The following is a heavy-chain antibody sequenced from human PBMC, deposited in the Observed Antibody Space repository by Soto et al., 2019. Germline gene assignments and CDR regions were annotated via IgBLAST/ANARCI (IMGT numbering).Heavy chain of an antibody. V-gene: IGHV3-23*01. CDR2: ISGSGGST. Sequence: GSLRLSCAGTGFTFSSYAMSWVRQAPGKGLEWVSAISGSGGSTYYADSVKGRFTISRDNSKNTLYLQMNSLRAEDTAVYYCAKARYCSGGSCYDYFDYWGQGTLVTVSS. CDR1: GFTFSSYA. D-gene: IGHD2-15*01. J-gene: IGHJ4*02. CDR3: AKARYCSGGSCYDYFDY.